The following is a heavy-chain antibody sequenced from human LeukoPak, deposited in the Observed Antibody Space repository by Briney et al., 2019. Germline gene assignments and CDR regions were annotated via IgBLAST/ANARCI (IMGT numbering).Heavy chain of an antibody. Sequence: SETLSLTCTVSGYSISSGYYWGWIRQPPGKGLEWIGSIYHSGSTNYNPSLKSRVTVSVDTSKNQFSLKLSSVTAADTAVYYCARLGSSRYCSSTTCSRDYWGQGTLVTISS. CDR3: ARLGSSRYCSSTTCSRDY. D-gene: IGHD2-2*01. CDR1: GYSISSGYY. V-gene: IGHV4-38-2*02. CDR2: IYHSGST. J-gene: IGHJ4*02.